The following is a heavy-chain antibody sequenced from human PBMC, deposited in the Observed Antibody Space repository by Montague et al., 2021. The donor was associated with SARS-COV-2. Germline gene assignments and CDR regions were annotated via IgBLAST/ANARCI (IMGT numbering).Heavy chain of an antibody. D-gene: IGHD3-9*01. CDR3: AGDVYYDILTGYYNY. J-gene: IGHJ4*02. CDR1: GFTFSSYS. Sequence: SLRLSCAASGFTFSSYSMNWVRQAPGKGLEWVSSISSSSSYIYYADSVKGRFTISRDNAKNSLYLQMNSLRAEDTAVYYCAGDVYYDILTGYYNYWGQGTLVTVSS. V-gene: IGHV3-21*01. CDR2: ISSSSSYI.